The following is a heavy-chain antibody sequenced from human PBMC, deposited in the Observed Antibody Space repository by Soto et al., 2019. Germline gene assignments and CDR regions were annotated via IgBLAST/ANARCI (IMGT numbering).Heavy chain of an antibody. CDR1: GFSFRSYW. J-gene: IGHJ6*02. D-gene: IGHD6-13*01. CDR3: ARAHPRSNYYAMDV. CDR2: INQDGSEK. V-gene: IGHV3-7*01. Sequence: EVQLVESGGGLFQPGGSLSLSCVASGFSFRSYWMTWFRQAPGKGLEWVANINQDGSEKYYVDSVKGRFTFSRDNAKNSVYLQMNSLRVEDTAVYYCARAHPRSNYYAMDVWGQGTTVTVSS.